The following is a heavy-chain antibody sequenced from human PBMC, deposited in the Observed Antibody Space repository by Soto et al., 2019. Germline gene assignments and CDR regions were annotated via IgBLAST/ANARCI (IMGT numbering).Heavy chain of an antibody. Sequence: EVQLVESGGGLVQPGGSLRLSCAASGFTFSGSWMHWVRQAPGKGLVWVSRINGDGSGTSYADFVKGRFTISRDDAKNTLLLQMNGLRAEDTAVYYCARGIFGSGTANDYWGQRTLVTVSS. CDR1: GFTFSGSW. J-gene: IGHJ4*02. D-gene: IGHD3-10*01. V-gene: IGHV3-74*01. CDR3: ARGIFGSGTANDY. CDR2: INGDGSGT.